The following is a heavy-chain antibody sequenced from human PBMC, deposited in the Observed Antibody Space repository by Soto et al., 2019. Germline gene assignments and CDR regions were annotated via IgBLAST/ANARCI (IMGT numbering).Heavy chain of an antibody. Sequence: ASVEVSCKASGYTCTNYYMHWVRQAPGQGLEWMGIINPSGGSTSYAQKFQGRVTMTTDTSTSTAYMELRSLRSDDTAVYYCARVKGSGYHNWFDPWGQGTLVTVSS. CDR1: GYTCTNYY. V-gene: IGHV1-46*01. CDR2: INPSGGST. CDR3: ARVKGSGYHNWFDP. J-gene: IGHJ5*02. D-gene: IGHD3-22*01.